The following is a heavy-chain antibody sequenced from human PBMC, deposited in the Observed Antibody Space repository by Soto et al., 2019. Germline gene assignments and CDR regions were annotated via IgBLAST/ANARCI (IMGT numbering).Heavy chain of an antibody. CDR3: ARGPEIVVVPADPFNWYFDL. D-gene: IGHD2-2*01. J-gene: IGHJ2*01. CDR1: GFTFSSYE. CDR2: ISSSGSTI. V-gene: IGHV3-48*03. Sequence: GGSLRLSCAASGFTFSSYEMNWVRQAPGKGLEWVSYISSSGSTIYYADSVKGRFTISRDNAKNSLYLQMNSLRAEDTAVYYCARGPEIVVVPADPFNWYFDLWGRGTLVTVSS.